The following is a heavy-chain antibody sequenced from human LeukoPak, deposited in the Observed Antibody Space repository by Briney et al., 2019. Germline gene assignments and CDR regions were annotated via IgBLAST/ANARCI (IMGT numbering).Heavy chain of an antibody. J-gene: IGHJ4*02. CDR3: ARVHRYYYDSSGYYSED. CDR1: GYTFTGYH. Sequence: GASVKVSCKASGYTFTGYHMHWVRQAPGQGLEWMGWINPNSGGTNYAQKFQGRVTMTRDTSISTAYMELSRLRSDDTAVYYCARVHRYYYDSSGYYSEDWGQGTLVTVSS. V-gene: IGHV1-2*02. CDR2: INPNSGGT. D-gene: IGHD3-22*01.